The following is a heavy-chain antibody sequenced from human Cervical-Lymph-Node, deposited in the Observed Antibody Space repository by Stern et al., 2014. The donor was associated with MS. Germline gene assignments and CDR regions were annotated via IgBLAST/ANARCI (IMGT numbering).Heavy chain of an antibody. D-gene: IGHD4-17*01. CDR1: GGTFSGQA. V-gene: IGHV1-69*01. CDR2: IIPILGTP. J-gene: IGHJ6*02. CDR3: ATPATVTEGIMDV. Sequence: QVQLVQSGAEVKKPGSSVKVSCKASGGTFSGQAINWVRQAPGQGLEWMGGIIPILGTPTYAQTFQDRVTITADASTSTVYIEVRSLRSDDTAVYYCATPATVTEGIMDVWGQGTTVTVSS.